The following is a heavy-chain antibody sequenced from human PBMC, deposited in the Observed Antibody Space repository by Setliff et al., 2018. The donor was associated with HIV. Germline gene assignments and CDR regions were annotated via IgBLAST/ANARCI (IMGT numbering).Heavy chain of an antibody. CDR2: IIPILGTT. V-gene: IGHV1-69*05. CDR1: GGTFSSNA. Sequence: SVKVSCKSSGGTFSSNAISWVRQAPGHGLEWIGGIIPILGTTHYSQKFQDRVTIARDESTRTAYLEVNNLGSEDTAIYYCARDRGGSYADACDVWGQGTMVTVSS. D-gene: IGHD1-26*01. CDR3: ARDRGGSYADACDV. J-gene: IGHJ3*01.